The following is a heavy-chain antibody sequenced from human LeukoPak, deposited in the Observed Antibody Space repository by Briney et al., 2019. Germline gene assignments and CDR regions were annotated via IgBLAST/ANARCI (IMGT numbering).Heavy chain of an antibody. Sequence: PGGFLRLSYTAFGFTFSTYAMSWVRKSPGKGLGWVAAIRGSGGSTYYAYSVKGRFTITRDNSKNTLYLQMNSQRAEDTAVYYCARPREASSGWYVFDYWGQGTLVTVSS. J-gene: IGHJ4*02. CDR2: IRGSGGST. D-gene: IGHD6-19*01. CDR1: GFTFSTYA. CDR3: ARPREASSGWYVFDY. V-gene: IGHV3-23*01.